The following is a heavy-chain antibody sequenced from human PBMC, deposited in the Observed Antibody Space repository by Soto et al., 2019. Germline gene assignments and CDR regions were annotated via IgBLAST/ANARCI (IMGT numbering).Heavy chain of an antibody. CDR2: IYYSGST. V-gene: IGHV4-59*11. J-gene: IGHJ4*02. CDR1: GDSIKTHY. D-gene: IGHD2-2*03. CDR3: ASGWMAAFDN. Sequence: TSETLSLTCNVSGDSIKTHYWSWIRQPPGKGLEWIGYIYYSGSTLYNPSLKRRITISVDTAKNQFSLRLNSVTAADTAVYYCASGWMAAFDNWSLGTLVTVSS.